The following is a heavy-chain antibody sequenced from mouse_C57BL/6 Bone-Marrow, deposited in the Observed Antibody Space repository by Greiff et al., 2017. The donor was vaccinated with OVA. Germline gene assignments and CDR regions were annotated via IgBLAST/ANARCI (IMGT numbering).Heavy chain of an antibody. D-gene: IGHD1-1*01. CDR3: ALGSYYGSSYWYFDV. Sequence: EVQLVESGGGLVKPGGSLKLSCAASGFTFSDYGMHWVRQAPEKGLEWVAYISSGSSTIYYADTVKGRFTISRDNAKNTLFLQMTSLRSEDTAMYYCALGSYYGSSYWYFDVGGTGTTVTVSS. CDR1: GFTFSDYG. J-gene: IGHJ1*03. CDR2: ISSGSSTI. V-gene: IGHV5-17*01.